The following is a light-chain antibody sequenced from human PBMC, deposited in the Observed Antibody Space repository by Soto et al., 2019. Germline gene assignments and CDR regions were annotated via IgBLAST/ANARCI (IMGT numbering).Light chain of an antibody. V-gene: IGKV3-20*01. CDR3: QQYGNSFVG. CDR1: QSVSSN. Sequence: EVVLTQSPGTLSLSQGERATLSCRASQSVSSNLAWYQQKPGQAPRLLIYGASTRATGIPARFSGSGSGTEFTLIISRLEPEDFAVYYCQQYGNSFVGFGQGTKVDIK. CDR2: GAS. J-gene: IGKJ1*01.